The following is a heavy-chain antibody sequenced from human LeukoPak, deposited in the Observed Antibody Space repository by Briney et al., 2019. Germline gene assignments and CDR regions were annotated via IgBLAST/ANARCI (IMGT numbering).Heavy chain of an antibody. CDR1: GYTFTDYY. Sequence: ASVKVSFKASGYTFTDYYMHWVRQAPGQGLEWMGWINPNSGGTNYAQKFQGRVTMTRDTSINTAYMELSRLRSDDTAVYYCARDPSTYEEQLAFDYWGQGTLVTVSS. J-gene: IGHJ4*02. CDR3: ARDPSTYEEQLAFDY. V-gene: IGHV1-2*02. D-gene: IGHD3-3*01. CDR2: INPNSGGT.